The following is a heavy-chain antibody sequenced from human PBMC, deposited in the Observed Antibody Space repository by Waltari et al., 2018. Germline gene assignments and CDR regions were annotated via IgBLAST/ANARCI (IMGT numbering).Heavy chain of an antibody. J-gene: IGHJ6*03. CDR1: GGSISSYY. V-gene: IGHV4-4*07. D-gene: IGHD2-2*03. CDR2: IYTSGST. CDR3: ARDYLDIVVVPPEPYYYYYMDV. Sequence: SLTCTVSGGSISSYYWSWIRQPAGKGLEWIGRIYTSGSTNYNPSLKSRVTMSVDTSKNQFSLKLSSVTAADTAVYYCARDYLDIVVVPPEPYYYYYMDVWGKGTTVTISS.